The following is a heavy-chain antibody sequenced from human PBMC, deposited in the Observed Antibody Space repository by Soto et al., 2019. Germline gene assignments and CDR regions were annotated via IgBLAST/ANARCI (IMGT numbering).Heavy chain of an antibody. CDR3: ARRGSGSHYDH. CDR1: GFTFSSYA. J-gene: IGHJ5*02. D-gene: IGHD1-26*01. Sequence: EVQLLESGGGLVQPGGSLRLSCAASGFTFSSYAMRWVRQAPVKGLEWVSAISGSGGSTYYADSVKGRSTISRDNSKNTLYLQMHGLRADDTAVYYWARRGSGSHYDHLGQGTLVTVSS. V-gene: IGHV3-23*01. CDR2: ISGSGGST.